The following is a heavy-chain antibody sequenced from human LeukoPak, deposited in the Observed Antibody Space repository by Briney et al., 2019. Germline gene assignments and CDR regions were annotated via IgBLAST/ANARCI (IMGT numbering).Heavy chain of an antibody. CDR2: ISGDGGST. Sequence: GGSLRLSCAASGFTFEDYAMHWVRQAPGKGLEWVSLISGDGGSTYYADSVKGRFTISRDNRKNSLYLQMNKLRTEDTALCDCASVGATPFSYFDCWGQGTLVTVSS. J-gene: IGHJ4*02. CDR1: GFTFEDYA. D-gene: IGHD1-26*01. V-gene: IGHV3-43*02. CDR3: ASVGATPFSYFDC.